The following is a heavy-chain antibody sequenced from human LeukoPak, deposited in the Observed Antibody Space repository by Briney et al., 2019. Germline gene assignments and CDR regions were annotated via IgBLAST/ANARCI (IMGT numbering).Heavy chain of an antibody. CDR3: ARVISGSGYYLDY. Sequence: GGSLRLSCAASGFTVSSNYMSWVRQAPGKGLGWVSVIYSGGSTYYADSVKGRFTISRDNSKNTLYLQMNSLRAEDTAVYYCARVISGSGYYLDYWGQGTLVTVSS. V-gene: IGHV3-53*01. J-gene: IGHJ4*02. CDR2: IYSGGST. D-gene: IGHD3-22*01. CDR1: GFTVSSNY.